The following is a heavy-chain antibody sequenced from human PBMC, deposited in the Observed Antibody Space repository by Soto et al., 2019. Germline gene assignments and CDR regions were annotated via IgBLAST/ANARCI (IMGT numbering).Heavy chain of an antibody. Sequence: ASVKVSCKASGYTFTSYDINWVRQATGQGLEWMGWMNPNSGNTGYAQKFQGRVTMTRNTSISTAYMELSSLRSEDTAVYYCAIAYYYDSSGYRRRAFDIWGQGTMVTVSS. D-gene: IGHD3-22*01. CDR1: GYTFTSYD. V-gene: IGHV1-8*01. J-gene: IGHJ3*02. CDR3: AIAYYYDSSGYRRRAFDI. CDR2: MNPNSGNT.